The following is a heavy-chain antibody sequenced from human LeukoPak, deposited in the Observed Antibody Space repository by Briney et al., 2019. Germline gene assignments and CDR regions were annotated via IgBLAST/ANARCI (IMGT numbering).Heavy chain of an antibody. V-gene: IGHV3-30*02. CDR1: GFTFSTHG. J-gene: IGHJ4*02. Sequence: GGSLRLSCAASGFTFSTHGMHWVRQAPGKGLEWVAFVRYDGNNKYYTDSVKGRFTISRDNSKNTLYLQMNSLRAEDTAVYYCAKRNYYDSSGQFYYFDSWGQGTLVTVSS. CDR3: AKRNYYDSSGQFYYFDS. CDR2: VRYDGNNK. D-gene: IGHD3-22*01.